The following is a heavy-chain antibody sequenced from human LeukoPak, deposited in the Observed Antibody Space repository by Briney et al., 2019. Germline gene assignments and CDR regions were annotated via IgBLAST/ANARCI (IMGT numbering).Heavy chain of an antibody. CDR1: GFTFSSYS. V-gene: IGHV3-21*01. J-gene: IGHJ3*02. D-gene: IGHD2-21*02. CDR2: ISSSSSYI. CDR3: ARVCGGDCYSPSSAFDI. Sequence: KTGGSLRLSCAASGFTFSSYSMNWVRQAPGKGLEWVSSISSSSSYIYYADSVKGRFTISRDNAKNSLYLQMNSLRAEDTAVYYCARVCGGDCYSPSSAFDIWGQGTMVTVSS.